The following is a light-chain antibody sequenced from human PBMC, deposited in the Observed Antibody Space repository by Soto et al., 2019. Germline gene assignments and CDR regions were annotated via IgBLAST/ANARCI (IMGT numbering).Light chain of an antibody. Sequence: EILLTQSPGTLSLSAGERATLSCRASQSFSSSYLAWYQQKPGQAPRLLIYETSSRATGIPERFSGSGSHTDFTLTISRLEPEDFEVYYCQQYGTSPRTFGQGTKVDIK. CDR2: ETS. J-gene: IGKJ1*01. CDR1: QSFSSSY. CDR3: QQYGTSPRT. V-gene: IGKV3-20*01.